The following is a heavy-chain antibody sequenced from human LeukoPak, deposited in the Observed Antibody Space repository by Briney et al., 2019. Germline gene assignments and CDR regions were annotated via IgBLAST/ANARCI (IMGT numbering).Heavy chain of an antibody. CDR1: GFTFSNAW. CDR3: TTDGKWELLWDDAFDI. V-gene: IGHV3-15*01. Sequence: PGGSLRLSCAASGFTFSNAWMSWVRQAPGKGLEWVGRIKSKTDGGTTDYAAPVKGGFTISRDDSKNTLYLQMNSLKTEDTAVYYCTTDGKWELLWDDAFDIWGQGTMVTVSS. CDR2: IKSKTDGGTT. J-gene: IGHJ3*02. D-gene: IGHD1-26*01.